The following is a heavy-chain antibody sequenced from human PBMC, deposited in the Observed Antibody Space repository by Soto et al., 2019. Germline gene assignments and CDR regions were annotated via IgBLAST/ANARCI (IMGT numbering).Heavy chain of an antibody. CDR1: GYSFTSYW. J-gene: IGHJ6*02. CDR2: IYPGDSDT. V-gene: IGHV5-51*01. Sequence: ESLKISCKGSGYSFTSYWIGWVRQMPGKCLELMGIIYPGDSDTRYSPSFQGQVTISADKSISTAYLQWSSLKASDTAMYYCARGGRNCSSTSCYIGNYYYGMDVWGQGTTVTVSS. CDR3: ARGGRNCSSTSCYIGNYYYGMDV. D-gene: IGHD2-2*02.